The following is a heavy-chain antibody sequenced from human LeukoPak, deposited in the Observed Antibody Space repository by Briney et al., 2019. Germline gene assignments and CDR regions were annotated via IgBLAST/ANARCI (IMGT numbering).Heavy chain of an antibody. CDR1: GESFSGYY. Sequence: PSETLSLTCAVYGESFSGYYWSWIRQPPGKGLEWIGEINHSGSTNYNPSLKSRVTISVDTSKNQFSLKLSSVTAADTAVYYCARATRYCSSTSCPTRGMDVWGQGTTVTVSS. CDR2: INHSGST. J-gene: IGHJ6*02. D-gene: IGHD2-2*01. CDR3: ARATRYCSSTSCPTRGMDV. V-gene: IGHV4-34*01.